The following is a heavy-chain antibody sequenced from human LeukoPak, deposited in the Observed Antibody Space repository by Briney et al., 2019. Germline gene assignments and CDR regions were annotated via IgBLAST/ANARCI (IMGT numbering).Heavy chain of an antibody. CDR3: ASSLKYYFDY. V-gene: IGHV1-24*01. CDR1: GYTLTELS. Sequence: ASVKASCKVSGYTLTELSMHWVRQAPGKGLEWMGGFDPEDGETIYAQKFQGRVTMTEDTSTDTAYMELSSRRSEDTAVYYCASSLKYYFDYWGQGTLVTVSS. CDR2: FDPEDGET. D-gene: IGHD2-15*01. J-gene: IGHJ4*02.